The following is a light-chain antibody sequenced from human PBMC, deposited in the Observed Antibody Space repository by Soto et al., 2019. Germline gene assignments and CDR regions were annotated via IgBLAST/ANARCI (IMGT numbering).Light chain of an antibody. CDR3: QQSYSTPPT. V-gene: IGKV1-12*01. J-gene: IGKJ1*01. Sequence: DIQMTQSPSSVSASVGDRVTITCRASQGISSWLAWYQRKPGRAPKLLIYAASRLQAGVPLRFSGSGSGTDFTLTISSLQPEDFATYYCQQSYSTPPTFGQGTKVDIK. CDR1: QGISSW. CDR2: AAS.